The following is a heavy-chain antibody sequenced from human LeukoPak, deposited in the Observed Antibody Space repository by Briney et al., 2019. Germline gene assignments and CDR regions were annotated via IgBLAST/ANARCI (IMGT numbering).Heavy chain of an antibody. CDR3: ASASSLALIDY. J-gene: IGHJ4*02. CDR1: GGSISSYY. D-gene: IGHD6-13*01. Sequence: SETLSLTCTVSGGSISSYYWSLIRQPPGKGLEWIGYIYYSGSTNYNPSLKSRVTISVDRSKNQFSLKLSSVTAADTAVYYCASASSLALIDYWGQGTLVTVSS. V-gene: IGHV4-59*12. CDR2: IYYSGST.